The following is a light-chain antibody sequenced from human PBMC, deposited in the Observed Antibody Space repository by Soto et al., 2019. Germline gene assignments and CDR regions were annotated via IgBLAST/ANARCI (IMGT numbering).Light chain of an antibody. Sequence: DIPMTQSPSTLSASIGDRVTITCRASESIRTWLAWYQHKPGQAPKFLIYDASSLESGVPSRFSGSGSGTEFTLTISNLQPDDFATYFCQQYHNYPRTFGQGTKVEL. J-gene: IGKJ1*01. V-gene: IGKV1-5*01. CDR1: ESIRTW. CDR3: QQYHNYPRT. CDR2: DAS.